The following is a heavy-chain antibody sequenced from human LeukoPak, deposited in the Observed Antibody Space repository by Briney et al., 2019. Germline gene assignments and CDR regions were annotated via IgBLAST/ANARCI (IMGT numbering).Heavy chain of an antibody. V-gene: IGHV3-23*01. CDR2: ISGSGGST. CDR3: ARDYYDSSGYYYFDY. D-gene: IGHD3-22*01. CDR1: GFTFSNYA. Sequence: AGGSLRLSCAASGFTFSNYAMTWVRQAPGKGLEWVSSISGSGGSTYYADSVKGRFTISRDNAKNSLYLQMNSLRAEDTAVYYCARDYYDSSGYYYFDYWGQGTLVTVSS. J-gene: IGHJ4*02.